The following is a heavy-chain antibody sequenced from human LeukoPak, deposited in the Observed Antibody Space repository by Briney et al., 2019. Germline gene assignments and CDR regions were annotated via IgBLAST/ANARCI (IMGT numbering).Heavy chain of an antibody. J-gene: IGHJ4*02. CDR1: GLTFSRAW. V-gene: IGHV3-7*01. Sequence: PGWSLRLSCVASGLTFSRAWMSWVRQAPGRGLEWVANIKEDGSEDYYVDSVKGRFTISRDNAKNSLYLQMNSLRAEDTAVYFCAKDADGYNYWGQGTLVTVSS. CDR3: AKDADGYNY. D-gene: IGHD5-24*01. CDR2: IKEDGSED.